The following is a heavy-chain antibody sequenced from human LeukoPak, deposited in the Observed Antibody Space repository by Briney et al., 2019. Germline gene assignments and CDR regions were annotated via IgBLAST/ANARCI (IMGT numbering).Heavy chain of an antibody. V-gene: IGHV3-23*01. D-gene: IGHD1-26*01. CDR2: ISGGNT. CDR1: GFTFSRYA. J-gene: IGHJ4*02. Sequence: GGSLRLSCTASGFTFSRYAMSWVRQAPGKGLEWVSTISGGNTYYADSVKGRFSISRDNSRNTLYLQMNRLRAEDTAVYYCAREAPPYYFDYWGQGILVTVSS. CDR3: AREAPPYYFDY.